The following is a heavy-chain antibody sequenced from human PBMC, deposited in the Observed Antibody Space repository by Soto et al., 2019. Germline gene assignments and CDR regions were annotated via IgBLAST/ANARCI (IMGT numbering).Heavy chain of an antibody. CDR1: GGSISSYY. CDR2: IYYSGGT. D-gene: IGHD5-12*01. J-gene: IGHJ3*02. Sequence: PSETLSLTCTVSGGSISSYYWSWIRQPPGKGLEWIGYIYYSGGTNYNPSLKSRVTISVDTSKNQFSLKLSPVTAADTAVYYCARFDVNIVATTPADAFDIWGQGTMVTVSS. V-gene: IGHV4-59*08. CDR3: ARFDVNIVATTPADAFDI.